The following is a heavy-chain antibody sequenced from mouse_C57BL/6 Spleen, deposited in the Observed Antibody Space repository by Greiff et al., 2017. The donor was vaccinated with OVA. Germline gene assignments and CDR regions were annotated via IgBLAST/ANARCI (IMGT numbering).Heavy chain of an antibody. D-gene: IGHD1-1*01. CDR1: GFNIKDYY. J-gene: IGHJ1*03. CDR3: ALYYYGSRDFDV. CDR2: IDPEDGET. V-gene: IGHV14-2*01. Sequence: EVQRVESGAELVKPGASVKLSCTASGFNIKDYYMHWVKQRTEQGLEWIGRIDPEDGETKYAPKFQGKATITADTSSNTAYLQLSSLTSEDTAVYYCALYYYGSRDFDVWGTGTTVTVSS.